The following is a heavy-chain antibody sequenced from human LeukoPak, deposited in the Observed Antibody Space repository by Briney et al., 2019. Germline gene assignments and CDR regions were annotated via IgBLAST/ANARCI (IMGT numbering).Heavy chain of an antibody. CDR3: ARVGSAAYGANPYYYYYMDV. D-gene: IGHD4/OR15-4a*01. CDR2: INHSGTT. J-gene: IGHJ6*03. CDR1: VGSFSGFY. Sequence: PSETLSLTCAVYVGSFSGFYWSWIRQSPGKGLEWIGEINHSGTTSYSPSLQSRVTISADTSKNQFSLNLTSVTAADTAVYYCARVGSAAYGANPYYYYYMDVWGKGTTVTVSS. V-gene: IGHV4-34*01.